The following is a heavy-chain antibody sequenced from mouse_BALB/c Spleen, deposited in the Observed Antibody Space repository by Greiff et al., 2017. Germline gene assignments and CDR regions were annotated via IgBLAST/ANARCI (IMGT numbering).Heavy chain of an antibody. CDR2: IRNKANGYTT. Sequence: EVMLVESGGGLVQPGGSLRLSCATSGFTFTDYYMSWVSQPPGKALEWLGFIRNKANGYTTEYSASVKGRFTISRDNSQSILYLQMNTLRAEDSATYYCARPYYGYAMDYWGQGTSVTVSS. CDR3: ARPYYGYAMDY. V-gene: IGHV7-3*02. CDR1: GFTFTDYY. D-gene: IGHD2-10*01. J-gene: IGHJ4*01.